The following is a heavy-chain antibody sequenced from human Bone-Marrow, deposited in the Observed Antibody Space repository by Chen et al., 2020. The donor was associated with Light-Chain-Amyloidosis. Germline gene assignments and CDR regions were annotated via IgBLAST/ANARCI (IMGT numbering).Heavy chain of an antibody. CDR3: AREMGSGWYRLFDY. V-gene: IGHV3-20*01. D-gene: IGHD6-19*01. CDR1: GFTFDAYG. CDR2: INWNGRIT. J-gene: IGHJ4*02. Sequence: EVQLVESGGGVVRPGGSLRLSCVASGFTFDAYGMCWVRQAPGKGLEWVCNINWNGRITGYADPLKGRFTISGDNAKNSLYLQMNSLRAEDTALCHCAREMGSGWYRLFDYWGQGTLVTVSS.